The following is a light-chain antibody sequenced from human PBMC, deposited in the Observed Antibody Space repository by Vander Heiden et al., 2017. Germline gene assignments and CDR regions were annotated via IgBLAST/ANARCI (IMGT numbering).Light chain of an antibody. V-gene: IGLV2-14*01. CDR2: DVS. CDR1: SSDVGGYNY. CDR3: SSYTGSSTLV. J-gene: IGLJ2*01. Sequence: QSALTQPASVSGSPGQSITISCTGTSSDVGGYNYDSWYQQHPGKAPKLMIYDVSNRPSGVSNRFSGSKSGNTASLTISGLQAEDEADYYCSSYTGSSTLVFGGGTNLTVL.